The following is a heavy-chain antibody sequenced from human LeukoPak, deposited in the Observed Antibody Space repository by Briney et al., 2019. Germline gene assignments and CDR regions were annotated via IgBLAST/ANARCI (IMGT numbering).Heavy chain of an antibody. Sequence: ASVKVSCKASGYTFTGYYMHWVRQAPGQGLEWMGWINPNSGGTNYAQKFQGRVTMTRDTSISTAYMELSRLRSDDTAVYYCARGPLWFGGLVAYYYYYMDVWGKGTTVTISS. D-gene: IGHD3-10*01. CDR1: GYTFTGYY. CDR3: ARGPLWFGGLVAYYYYYMDV. J-gene: IGHJ6*03. V-gene: IGHV1-2*02. CDR2: INPNSGGT.